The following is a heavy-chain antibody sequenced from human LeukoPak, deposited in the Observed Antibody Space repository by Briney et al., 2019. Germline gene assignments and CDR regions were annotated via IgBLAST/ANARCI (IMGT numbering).Heavy chain of an antibody. Sequence: KPSETLSLTCAVYGGSFSGYYWSWIRQPPGKGLEWIGEINHSGSTIYNPSLKSRATISVDTYKNQFSLKLSSVTAADTAVYYCVREGLYDSGGYYYGGYFDYWGQATLVTVSS. CDR2: INHSGST. CDR3: VREGLYDSGGYYYGGYFDY. J-gene: IGHJ4*02. V-gene: IGHV4-34*01. CDR1: GGSFSGYY. D-gene: IGHD3-22*01.